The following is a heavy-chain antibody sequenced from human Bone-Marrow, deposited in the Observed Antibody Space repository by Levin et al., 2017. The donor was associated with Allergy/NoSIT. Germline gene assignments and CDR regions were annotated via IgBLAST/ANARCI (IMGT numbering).Heavy chain of an antibody. Sequence: QAGGSLRLSCAASGFTFSKHWMHWVRQTPGKGLVWVSRINSDGSSIRYADSVRGRLTISRDNARNTLFLQMNSLRVDDTAVYYCARGGKQYNSGWHARWADPALDVWGQGTTVTVSS. J-gene: IGHJ6*02. V-gene: IGHV3-74*01. D-gene: IGHD6-19*01. CDR1: GFTFSKHW. CDR3: ARGGKQYNSGWHARWADPALDV. CDR2: INSDGSSI.